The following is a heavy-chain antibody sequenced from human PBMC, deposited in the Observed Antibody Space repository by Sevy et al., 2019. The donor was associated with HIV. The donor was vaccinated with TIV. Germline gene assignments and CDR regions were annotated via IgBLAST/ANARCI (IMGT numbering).Heavy chain of an antibody. CDR3: AKDLYGGSFDY. CDR1: GFSFSSYG. V-gene: IGHV3-30*02. J-gene: IGHJ4*02. CDR2: IQYDGSNK. Sequence: GGSLRLSCAASGFSFSSYGMHWVRQAPGKGLEWMSYIQYDGSNKDYADSVKGRFTISRDNSKNTLYLHMNSLRAEDTAIYYCAKDLYGGSFDYWGQGTLVTVSS. D-gene: IGHD2-15*01.